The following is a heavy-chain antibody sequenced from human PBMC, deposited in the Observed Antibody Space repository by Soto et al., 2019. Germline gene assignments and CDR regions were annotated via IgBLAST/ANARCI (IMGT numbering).Heavy chain of an antibody. V-gene: IGHV1-3*01. CDR3: ARGIYSSVGVGVD. J-gene: IGHJ4*02. CDR2: INAGNGDT. Sequence: QVQFVQSGAEVKKPGASVKVSCKASGYTFTAYAIHWVRQAPGQRLEWMGWINAGNGDTKYSQKFQGRVTITRDTSAGTAYMALSSLRSEDTAVYYCARGIYSSVGVGVDWGQGTLVTVSS. D-gene: IGHD2-21*01. CDR1: GYTFTAYA.